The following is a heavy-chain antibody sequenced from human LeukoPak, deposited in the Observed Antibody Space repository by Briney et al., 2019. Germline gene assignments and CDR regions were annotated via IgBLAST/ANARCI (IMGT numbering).Heavy chain of an antibody. D-gene: IGHD3-3*01. CDR1: GGSISSGDYY. CDR2: IYNSGST. Sequence: PSETLSLTCTVSGGSISSGDYYWSWLRQPPGKGLEWVGYIYNSGSTYYNPSLKRRVTASLDASKKQFSLELSSVTAADTAEYFWARDFWSGSTAFDSRGEATMLTVSS. V-gene: IGHV4-30-4*08. J-gene: IGHJ3*02. CDR3: ARDFWSGSTAFDS.